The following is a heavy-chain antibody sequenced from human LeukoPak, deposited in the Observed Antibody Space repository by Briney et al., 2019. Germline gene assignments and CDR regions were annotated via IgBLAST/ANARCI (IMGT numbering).Heavy chain of an antibody. V-gene: IGHV3-30*18. CDR1: GFTFSSYG. D-gene: IGHD2-2*01. J-gene: IGHJ3*02. CDR2: ISYDGSNK. Sequence: GGSLRLSCAASGFTFSSYGMHWVRQAPGKGLEWVAVISYDGSNKYYADSVKGRFTISRDNSKNTLYLQMNSLRAEDTAVYYCAKGVVVVPAATNPTDAFDIWGQGTMVTVSS. CDR3: AKGVVVVPAATNPTDAFDI.